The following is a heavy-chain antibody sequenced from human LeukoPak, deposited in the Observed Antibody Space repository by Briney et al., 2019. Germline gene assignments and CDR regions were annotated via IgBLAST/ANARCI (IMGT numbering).Heavy chain of an antibody. CDR2: ISGGGGST. D-gene: IGHD1-7*01. J-gene: IGHJ6*02. CDR3: ARVTGTTWYPYYYGMDV. V-gene: IGHV3-23*01. CDR1: GFSFSIYA. Sequence: QPGGSLRLSCAASGFSFSIYAMSWVRQAPGKGLEWVSAISGGGGSTYYAGSVKGRFTIARDNSKSTLYLQMNSLRAEDTAIYYCARVTGTTWYPYYYGMDVWGQGTTVTVSS.